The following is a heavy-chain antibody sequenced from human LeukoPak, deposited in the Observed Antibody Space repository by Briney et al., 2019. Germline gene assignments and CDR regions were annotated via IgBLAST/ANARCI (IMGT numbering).Heavy chain of an antibody. V-gene: IGHV3-43*02. CDR1: GFTFGGFA. D-gene: IGHD6-19*01. J-gene: IGHJ4*02. CDR2: VTGGGTT. CDR3: AKDTGSGWDFDS. Sequence: GGSLRLSCAASGFTFGGFAIHWVRQAPVRGLEWVSLVTGGGTTYYADSVRGRFTISRDNSKNSLYLQMNTLRTEDTAFYYCAKDTGSGWDFDSWGQGTLVTVSS.